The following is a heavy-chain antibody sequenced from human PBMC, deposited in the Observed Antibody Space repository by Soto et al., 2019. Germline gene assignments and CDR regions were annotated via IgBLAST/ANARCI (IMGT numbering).Heavy chain of an antibody. V-gene: IGHV3-23*01. D-gene: IGHD3-16*01. CDR2: IRTTGTST. J-gene: IGHJ1*01. CDR1: GFTFSNSA. CDR3: ATGGDVWGSYDACFKQ. Sequence: EVQLLESGGGLVQPGGSLRLSCAASGFTFSNSAMSWVRQAPGKGLEWVSVIRTTGTSTYYADSVKGRFTVSRDNSYNTVFLQRNSLRTDDTAVYYCATGGDVWGSYDACFKQLGQGTMVIVSS.